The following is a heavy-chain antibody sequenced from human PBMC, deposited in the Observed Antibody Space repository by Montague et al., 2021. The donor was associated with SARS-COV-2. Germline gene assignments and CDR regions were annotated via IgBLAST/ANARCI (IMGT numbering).Heavy chain of an antibody. Sequence: SLRLSCAASGLRFSGYAMIWLRQAPGKGLEWISSNSGTGVDTHYADSVKGRFTISRDNSKSTLYLRMNSLRVDDTAVYYCARGGLDYYDYTMDVWGKGTTVTV. V-gene: IGHV3-23*01. CDR1: GLRFSGYA. J-gene: IGHJ6*03. CDR3: ARGGLDYYDYTMDV. CDR2: NSGTGVDT.